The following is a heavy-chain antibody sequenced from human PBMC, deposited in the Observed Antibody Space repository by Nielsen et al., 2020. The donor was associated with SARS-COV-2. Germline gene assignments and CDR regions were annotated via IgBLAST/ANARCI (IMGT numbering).Heavy chain of an antibody. D-gene: IGHD3-3*01. CDR3: AIRFLEWLLSGMDV. CDR2: ISSSSSYT. Sequence: GESLKISCAASGFTFSDYYMSWIRQAPGKGLEWVSYISSSSSYTNYADSVKGRFTISRDNAKNSLYLQMNSLRSEDTAVYYCAIRFLEWLLSGMDVWGQGTTVTVSS. J-gene: IGHJ6*02. V-gene: IGHV3-11*03. CDR1: GFTFSDYY.